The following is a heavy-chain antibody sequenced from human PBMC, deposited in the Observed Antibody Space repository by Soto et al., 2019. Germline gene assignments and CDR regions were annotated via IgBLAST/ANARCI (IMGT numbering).Heavy chain of an antibody. J-gene: IGHJ5*02. V-gene: IGHV3-23*01. CDR2: ISGSGGTA. CDR3: ARAYGGNPALFDP. Sequence: PGGSLRLSCAASGFTFSTYAMSWVRQAPGKGLEWVSSISGSGGTAYNVDSVKGRFTISRDNSKNTMYLQMNSLRAEDKALYYCARAYGGNPALFDPWGQGTLVTVSS. CDR1: GFTFSTYA. D-gene: IGHD4-17*01.